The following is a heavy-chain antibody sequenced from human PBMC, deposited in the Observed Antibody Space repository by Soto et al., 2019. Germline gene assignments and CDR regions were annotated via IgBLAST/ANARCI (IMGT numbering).Heavy chain of an antibody. Sequence: SETLSLTCTVSGGSISSYYWSWIRQPPGKGLEWIGYIYNSGSTNYNPSLKSRVTISVDTSKNQFSLKLSSVTAADTAVYYCAVDSSSSGYYGMDVWGQGTTVTVSS. CDR1: GGSISSYY. J-gene: IGHJ6*02. CDR2: IYNSGST. D-gene: IGHD6-6*01. V-gene: IGHV4-59*01. CDR3: AVDSSSSGYYGMDV.